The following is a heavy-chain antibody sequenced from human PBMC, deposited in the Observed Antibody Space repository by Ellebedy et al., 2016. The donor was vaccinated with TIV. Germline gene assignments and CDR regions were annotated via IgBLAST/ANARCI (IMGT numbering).Heavy chain of an antibody. J-gene: IGHJ3*02. CDR1: GFTFDDYA. CDR3: AKDMLNIAVTAAFDI. Sequence: GGSLRLXXAASGFTFDDYAMHWVRQAPGKGLEWVSGISWNSGSIDYADSVKGRFTISRDNAKNSLYLQMNSLRAEDTALYYCAKDMLNIAVTAAFDIWGQGTMVTVSS. D-gene: IGHD6-19*01. V-gene: IGHV3-9*01. CDR2: ISWNSGSI.